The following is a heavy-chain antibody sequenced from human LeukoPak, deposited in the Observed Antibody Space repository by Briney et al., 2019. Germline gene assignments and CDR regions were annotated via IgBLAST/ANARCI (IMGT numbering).Heavy chain of an antibody. J-gene: IGHJ4*02. CDR3: ARADGYSGYDSATGRHFGY. CDR1: GGSISSGGYY. CDR2: IYYSGST. V-gene: IGHV4-31*03. D-gene: IGHD5-12*01. Sequence: SQTLSLTCTVSGGSISSGGYYWSWIRQHPGKGLEWIGYIYYSGSTYYNPSLKSRVTISVDTSKNQFSLKLSSVTAADTAVYYCARADGYSGYDSATGRHFGYWGQGTLVTVSS.